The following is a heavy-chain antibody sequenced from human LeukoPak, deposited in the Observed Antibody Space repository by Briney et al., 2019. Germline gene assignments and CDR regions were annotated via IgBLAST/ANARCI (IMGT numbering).Heavy chain of an antibody. D-gene: IGHD3-22*01. CDR2: INPNSGGT. CDR3: ARDPHPLNPYDSSEYGMDV. J-gene: IGHJ6*02. Sequence: ASVKVSCKASGYTFTGYYMHWVRQAPGQGLEWMGWINPNSGGTNYAQKFQGRVTMTRDTSISTAYMELSRLRSEDTAVYYCARDPHPLNPYDSSEYGMDVWGQGTTVTVSS. CDR1: GYTFTGYY. V-gene: IGHV1-2*02.